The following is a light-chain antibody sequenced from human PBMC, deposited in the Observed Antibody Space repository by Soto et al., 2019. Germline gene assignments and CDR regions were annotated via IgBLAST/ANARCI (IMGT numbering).Light chain of an antibody. CDR2: GAS. CDR1: HGVSSD. V-gene: IGKV3-11*01. Sequence: EIVMTQSPATLSVSPGERATLSCRASHGVSSDLAWYQQKPGQAPRLLIYGASTRAIGIPARFSGSGSGTDFTLTISSLEPEDFAVYYCQQRSNWPPITFGQGTRLEIK. CDR3: QQRSNWPPIT. J-gene: IGKJ5*01.